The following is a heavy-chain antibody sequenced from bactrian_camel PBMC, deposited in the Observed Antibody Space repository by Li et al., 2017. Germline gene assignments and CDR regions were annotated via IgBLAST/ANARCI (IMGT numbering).Heavy chain of an antibody. V-gene: IGHV3S53*01. D-gene: IGHD3*01. J-gene: IGHJ4*01. CDR1: GYTHNSYC. CDR3: KASRSWDCPSASSGY. Sequence: HVQLVESGGGTVQAGGSLTLSCAISGYTHNSYCMGWFRQAPGKERERVAVIRRDGSTTYADSVKGRFTISKDNAKNTLYLQMNSLKPEDAAMYYCKASRSWDCPSASSGYWGQGTQVTVS. CDR2: IRRDGST.